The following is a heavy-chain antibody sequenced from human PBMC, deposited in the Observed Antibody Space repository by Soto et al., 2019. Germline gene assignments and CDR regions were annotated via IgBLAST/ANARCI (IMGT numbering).Heavy chain of an antibody. J-gene: IGHJ4*02. CDR1: GFSFSTYT. Sequence: EVQLLQSGGGLVQPGGSLSLSGATSGFSFSTYTMGWLRQAPGKGLEWVSCFSGSGGSTYYADSVKGRFTISRDNSKNTLYLQMNSLRAEDTAVYYCAKCGGLGTPRGSGTCYCPIDYWGQGTLVTVSS. CDR3: AKCGGLGTPRGSGTCYCPIDY. D-gene: IGHD2-15*01. CDR2: FSGSGGST. V-gene: IGHV3-23*01.